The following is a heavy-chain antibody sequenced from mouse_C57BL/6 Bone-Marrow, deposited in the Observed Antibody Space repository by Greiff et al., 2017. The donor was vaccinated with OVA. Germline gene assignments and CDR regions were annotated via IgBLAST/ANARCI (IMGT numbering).Heavy chain of an antibody. CDR1: GYTFTSYG. J-gene: IGHJ4*01. D-gene: IGHD1-1*01. V-gene: IGHV1-81*01. CDR3: ARRKGSYAMDY. Sequence: VQLVESGAELARPGASVKLSCKASGYTFTSYGISWVKQRTGQGLEWIGEIYPRSGNTYYNEKFKGKATLTADKSSSTAYMELRSLTSEDSAVYFCARRKGSYAMDYWGQGTSVTVSS. CDR2: IYPRSGNT.